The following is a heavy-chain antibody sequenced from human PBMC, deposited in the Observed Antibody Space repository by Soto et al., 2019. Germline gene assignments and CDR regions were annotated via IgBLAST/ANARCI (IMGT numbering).Heavy chain of an antibody. CDR1: GYTFTSYG. J-gene: IGHJ3*02. CDR2: ISAYNGNT. D-gene: IGHD2-15*01. V-gene: IGHV1-18*01. Sequence: ASVKVSCKASGYTFTSYGISWVRQAPGQGLEWMGWISAYNGNTNYAQKLQGRVTMTTDTSTSTAYMELRSLRSDDTAVYYCARDCSGGSCYSEYAFDIWGQGTMVTVSS. CDR3: ARDCSGGSCYSEYAFDI.